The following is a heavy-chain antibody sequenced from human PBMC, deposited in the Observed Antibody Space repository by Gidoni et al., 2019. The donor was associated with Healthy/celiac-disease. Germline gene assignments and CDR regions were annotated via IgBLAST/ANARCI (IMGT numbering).Heavy chain of an antibody. CDR1: GCSISSGGYS. CDR3: AREPLYYDSSGAFDI. CDR2: IYHSGST. V-gene: IGHV4-30-2*01. Sequence: QLQLQESGSGLVKPSQTLSLTCAVSGCSISSGGYSWSWIRQPPGKGLEWIGYIYHSGSTYYNPSLKSRVTISVDRSKNQFSLKLSSVTAADTAVYYCAREPLYYDSSGAFDIWGQGTMVTVSS. D-gene: IGHD3-22*01. J-gene: IGHJ3*02.